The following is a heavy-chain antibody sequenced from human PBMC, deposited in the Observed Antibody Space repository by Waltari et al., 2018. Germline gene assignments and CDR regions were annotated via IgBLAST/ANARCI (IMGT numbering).Heavy chain of an antibody. Sequence: VHLVESGGGLVRPGRSLRLSCAASGFIFDDYCMAWVRQAPGKGLEWVAGINWNSGTIHYADSVKGRFTISRDNAENSLYLQMNSLTTEDTAVYYCTKDMDGATAMAPRLDFWGQGTLVTVSS. CDR1: GFIFDDYC. CDR2: INWNSGTI. V-gene: IGHV3-9*01. J-gene: IGHJ4*02. D-gene: IGHD5-18*01. CDR3: TKDMDGATAMAPRLDF.